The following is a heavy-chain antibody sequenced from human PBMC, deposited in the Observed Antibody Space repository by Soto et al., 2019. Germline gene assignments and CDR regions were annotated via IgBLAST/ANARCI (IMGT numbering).Heavy chain of an antibody. V-gene: IGHV3-9*01. CDR1: GFSFDEYA. CDR3: AKGFCSSTRCLTYSYVDV. J-gene: IGHJ6*03. CDR2: ISWNSGTM. D-gene: IGHD2-2*01. Sequence: EVQLVESGGGLVQPGRSLRLSCAASGFSFDEYAMHWVRQAPGKGLEWVSGISWNSGTMGYGDSVKGRFTISRDNAKNSLYLEMNNERAEDTDLYYCAKGFCSSTRCLTYSYVDVWGKGTKVTVSS.